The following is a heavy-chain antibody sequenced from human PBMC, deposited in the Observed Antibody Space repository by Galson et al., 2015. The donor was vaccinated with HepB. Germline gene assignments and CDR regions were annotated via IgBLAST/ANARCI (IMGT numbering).Heavy chain of an antibody. Sequence: SVKVSCKASGSTFTGYYMHWVRQAPGQGLEWMGWINPNSGGTNYAQKFQGRVTMTRDTSISTAYMELSRLRSDDTAVYYCARDLAPYDYYEGAFDIWGQGTMVTVPS. CDR3: ARDLAPYDYYEGAFDI. J-gene: IGHJ3*02. V-gene: IGHV1-2*02. CDR1: GSTFTGYY. D-gene: IGHD3-22*01. CDR2: INPNSGGT.